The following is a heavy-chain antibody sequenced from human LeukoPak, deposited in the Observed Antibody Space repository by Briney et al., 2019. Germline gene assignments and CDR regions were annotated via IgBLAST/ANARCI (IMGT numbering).Heavy chain of an antibody. CDR3: AREGPGDIVLVPAAPEN. V-gene: IGHV1-2*02. D-gene: IGHD2-2*01. Sequence: ASVKVSCKASGYTFTGYYMHWVRQAPGQGLEWMGWINPNSGGTNYAQKFQGRVTMTRDTSISTAYMELSRLRSDDTAVYHCAREGPGDIVLVPAAPENWGQGTLVTVSS. CDR1: GYTFTGYY. J-gene: IGHJ1*01. CDR2: INPNSGGT.